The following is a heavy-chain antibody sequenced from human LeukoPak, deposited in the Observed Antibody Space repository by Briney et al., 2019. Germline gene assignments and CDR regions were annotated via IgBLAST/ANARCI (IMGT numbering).Heavy chain of an antibody. CDR1: GYSFNDKY. CDR2: VNPNGGGT. Sequence: ASVKVSCKASGYSFNDKYMHWVRQAPGQGLEWVGWVNPNGGGTNYAQKFQGRVTTTRDTSISTAYMELSSLRSDDTAVYYCARGEVLRSLEFWGQGTLVTVSS. CDR3: ARGEVLRSLEF. V-gene: IGHV1-2*02. J-gene: IGHJ4*02. D-gene: IGHD3-3*01.